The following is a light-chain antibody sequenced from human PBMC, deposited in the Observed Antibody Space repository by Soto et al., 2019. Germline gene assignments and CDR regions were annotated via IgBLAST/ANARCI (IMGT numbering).Light chain of an antibody. CDR1: QSVSSY. Sequence: EIVLTQSPATLSLSPGERATLSCRASQSVSSYLAWYQQKPGQAPRLLIYDASNRATGIPARFSGSGSGTDFTLTISSPEPEDFAVYYCQQYGSSVTFGGGTKVEIK. CDR3: QQYGSSVT. J-gene: IGKJ4*01. CDR2: DAS. V-gene: IGKV3-11*01.